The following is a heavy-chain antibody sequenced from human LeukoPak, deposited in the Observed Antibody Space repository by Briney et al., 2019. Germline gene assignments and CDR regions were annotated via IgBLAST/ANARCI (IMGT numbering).Heavy chain of an antibody. CDR3: ARDVTALV. CDR1: GFTFSSYA. V-gene: IGHV3-23*01. CDR2: ISGSGGST. J-gene: IGHJ4*02. Sequence: GGSLRLSCAASGFTFSSYAMSWVRQAPGKGLEWVSAISGSGGSTYYADSVKGRFTISRDNAKNSLYLQMNSLRAEDTAAYYCARDVTALVWGQGTLVTVSS.